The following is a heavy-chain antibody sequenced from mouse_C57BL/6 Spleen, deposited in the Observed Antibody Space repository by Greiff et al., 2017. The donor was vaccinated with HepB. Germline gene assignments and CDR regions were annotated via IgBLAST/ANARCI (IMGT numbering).Heavy chain of an antibody. Sequence: EVQGVESGGGLVKPGGSLKLSCAASGFTFSSYAMSWVRQTPEKRLEWVATISDGGSYTYCPDNVKGRCTISRDNAKNNLYLQMSHLKSEDTAMYYCARDEGDYDGDYYAMDYWGQGTSVTVSS. V-gene: IGHV5-4*01. J-gene: IGHJ4*01. CDR1: GFTFSSYA. CDR2: ISDGGSYT. D-gene: IGHD2-4*01. CDR3: ARDEGDYDGDYYAMDY.